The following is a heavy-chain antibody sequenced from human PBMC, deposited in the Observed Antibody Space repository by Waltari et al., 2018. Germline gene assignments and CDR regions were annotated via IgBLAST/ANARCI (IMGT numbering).Heavy chain of an antibody. Sequence: QVQLQQWGAGLLKPSETMSLTCAVYGGSFSGYYWSWIRQPPGKGLEWIGEINHSGSTNYNPSLKSRVTISVDTSKNQFSLKLSSVTAADTAVYYCARVGEVVVINDWGQGTLVTVSS. CDR3: ARVGEVVVIND. CDR1: GGSFSGYY. V-gene: IGHV4-34*01. J-gene: IGHJ4*02. D-gene: IGHD3-22*01. CDR2: INHSGST.